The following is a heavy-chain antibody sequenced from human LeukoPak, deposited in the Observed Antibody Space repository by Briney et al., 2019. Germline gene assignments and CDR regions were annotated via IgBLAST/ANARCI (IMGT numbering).Heavy chain of an antibody. D-gene: IGHD3-22*01. CDR1: GFTFSSYA. V-gene: IGHV3-30-3*01. CDR3: ARQWGDDSSGYYYPPPDY. J-gene: IGHJ4*02. CDR2: ISYDGSSK. Sequence: GGSLRLSCAASGFTFSSYAMHWVRQAPGKGLEWVAVISYDGSSKYYADSVKGRFTISRDNSKNTLYLQMNSLRAEDTAVYYCARQWGDDSSGYYYPPPDYWGQGTLVTVSS.